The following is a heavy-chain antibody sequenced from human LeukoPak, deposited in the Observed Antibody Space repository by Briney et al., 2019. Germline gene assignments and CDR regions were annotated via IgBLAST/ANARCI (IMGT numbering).Heavy chain of an antibody. CDR2: ISSSSLYI. Sequence: GESLRLSCAASGFTFTSYSMNWVRQAPGKGLEWVSSISSSSLYIYYADSVKGRFTISRDNAKNSLYLQMNSLRAEDTAVYYCARDQNYYGSGSQNYYYYYYMDVWGKGTTVTVSS. V-gene: IGHV3-21*06. J-gene: IGHJ6*03. D-gene: IGHD3-10*01. CDR1: GFTFTSYS. CDR3: ARDQNYYGSGSQNYYYYYYMDV.